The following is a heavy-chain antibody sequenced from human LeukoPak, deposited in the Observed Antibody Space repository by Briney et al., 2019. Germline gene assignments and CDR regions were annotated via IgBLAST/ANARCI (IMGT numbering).Heavy chain of an antibody. Sequence: GGSLRLSCAASGFTFNNFAMNWVRQAPVKGLEWVSVISAGGGTAYYADSVKGRFTISRDNSKNTLYLQMNGLRVEDTAIYYCAKYSSSSSRHDGMDVWGHGTTVTVSS. J-gene: IGHJ6*02. CDR3: AKYSSSSSRHDGMDV. CDR2: ISAGGGTA. D-gene: IGHD6-6*01. CDR1: GFTFNNFA. V-gene: IGHV3-23*01.